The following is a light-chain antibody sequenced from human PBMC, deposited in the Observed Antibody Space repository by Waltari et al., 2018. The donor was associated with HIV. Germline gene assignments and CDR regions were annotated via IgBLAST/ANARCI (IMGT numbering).Light chain of an antibody. V-gene: IGKV1-8*01. J-gene: IGKJ4*01. CDR2: GAS. Sequence: AIRMTQSPSSFSASTGDRVTISCRASQDINNYLAWYQQKPGTAPKLLIYGASNLQSGVPSMFSASGAGTDFALTISCLQSEDFAIYYCQQYYSYPLTFGGGTKVEIK. CDR1: QDINNY. CDR3: QQYYSYPLT.